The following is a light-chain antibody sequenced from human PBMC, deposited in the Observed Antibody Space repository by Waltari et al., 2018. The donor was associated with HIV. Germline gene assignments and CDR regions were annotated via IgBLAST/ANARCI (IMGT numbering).Light chain of an antibody. J-gene: IGLJ3*02. Sequence: SYALTLPSSVSVSPGQTARTTRQGAALTQYSPRWYQQKPAQDPVLAIYKNRRRPSGVPGRVSGSRSGTTVTLTISGAQVGDEADYYCFSAAEDNLRVFGGGTKLTVL. CDR1: ALTQYS. V-gene: IGLV3-27*01. CDR3: FSAAEDNLRV. CDR2: KNR.